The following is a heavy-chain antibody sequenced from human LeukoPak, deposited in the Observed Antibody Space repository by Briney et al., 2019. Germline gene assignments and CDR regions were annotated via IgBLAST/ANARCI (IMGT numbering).Heavy chain of an antibody. CDR1: GFTFSSYG. J-gene: IGHJ4*02. Sequence: GGSLRLSCAASGFTFSSYGMHWVRQAPGKGLEWVANIKQDGSEKYYVDSVKGRFTISRDNAKNSLYLQMNSLRAEDTAVYYCARGIKSYYDSSGYYYYFDYWGQGTLVTVSS. D-gene: IGHD3-22*01. CDR3: ARGIKSYYDSSGYYYYFDY. CDR2: IKQDGSEK. V-gene: IGHV3-7*01.